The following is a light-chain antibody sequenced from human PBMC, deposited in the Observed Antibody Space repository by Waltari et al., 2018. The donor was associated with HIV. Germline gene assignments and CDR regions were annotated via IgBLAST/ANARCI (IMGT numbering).Light chain of an antibody. CDR1: DTDHYD. CDR3: TSYISSAIPV. V-gene: IGLV2-14*01. J-gene: IGLJ2*01. Sequence: QSALTQPASVSGSPGQSITISCTGTDTDHYDVSWYQHRPGDAPHVIIFEVVNRPSGVSNRCAGSRSGNTASLTISGLLAEDEADYFCTSYISSAIPVFGGGTKVTVL. CDR2: EVV.